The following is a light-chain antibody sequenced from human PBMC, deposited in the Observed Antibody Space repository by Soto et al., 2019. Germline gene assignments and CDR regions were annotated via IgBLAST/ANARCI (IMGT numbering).Light chain of an antibody. CDR3: LSYDSSRVV. CDR2: GNT. CDR1: SSNIGAGYD. J-gene: IGLJ2*01. V-gene: IGLV1-40*01. Sequence: QSVLPQPPSVYGAPGQRVTISCTCNSSNIGAGYDVHWYQQFPGEAPKVLIHGNTTRPAGIPARFSGSQSVTSAYLAITGLQAEDEADYYCLSYDSSRVVFGGGTKLTVL.